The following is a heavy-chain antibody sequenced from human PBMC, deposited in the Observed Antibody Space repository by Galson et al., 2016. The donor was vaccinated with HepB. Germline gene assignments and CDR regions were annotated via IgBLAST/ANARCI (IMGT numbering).Heavy chain of an antibody. CDR3: AREAIAAAGTHDAFDI. D-gene: IGHD6-13*01. V-gene: IGHV3-53*01. J-gene: IGHJ3*02. Sequence: SLRLSCAASGFTFKSYAMNWVRQAPGKGLEWVSAIYSGGSTYYADAVKGHFTVSRDNPKNTVYLQMNSLRAEDTAVYYCAREAIAAAGTHDAFDIWGQGTIVTVCS. CDR2: IYSGGST. CDR1: GFTFKSYA.